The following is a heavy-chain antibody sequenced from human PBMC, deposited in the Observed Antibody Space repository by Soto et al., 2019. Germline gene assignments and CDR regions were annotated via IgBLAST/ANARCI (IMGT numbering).Heavy chain of an antibody. CDR3: ASGYGPDPLFDY. J-gene: IGHJ4*02. CDR1: GGTFSSYA. Sequence: QVQLVQSGAEVKKPGCSVKVSCKASGGTFSSYAISWVRQAPGQGLEWRGGIIPIFGTANYAQKFQGRVTITADEGTSTADMERSSLRAEDTAEDDCASGYGPDPLFDYWGQGTLVTVSS. V-gene: IGHV1-69*01. CDR2: IIPIFGTA. D-gene: IGHD5-12*01.